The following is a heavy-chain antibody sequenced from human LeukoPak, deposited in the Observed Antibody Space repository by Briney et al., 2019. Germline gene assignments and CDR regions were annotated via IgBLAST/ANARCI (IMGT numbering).Heavy chain of an antibody. Sequence: GASVKVSCKASGGTFSSYAISWVRQAPGQGLEWMGIINPSGGSTSYAQKFQGRVTMTRDTSTSTVYMELSSLRSEDTAVYYCAGLTRGSYNAFDIWGQGTMVTVSS. CDR1: GGTFSSYA. D-gene: IGHD1-26*01. CDR3: AGLTRGSYNAFDI. J-gene: IGHJ3*02. V-gene: IGHV1-46*01. CDR2: INPSGGST.